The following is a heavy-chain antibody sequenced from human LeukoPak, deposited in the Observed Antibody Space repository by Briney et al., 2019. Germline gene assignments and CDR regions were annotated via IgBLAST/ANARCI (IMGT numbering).Heavy chain of an antibody. J-gene: IGHJ4*02. CDR1: GFTSSSYA. Sequence: GGSLRLSCAASGFTSSSYAMSWVRQAPGKGLEWVSAISGSGGSTYYADSVKGRFTISRDNSKNTLYLQMNSLRAEDTAVYYCAKDRRYFDWLLPTDYFDYWGQGTLVTVSS. CDR3: AKDRRYFDWLLPTDYFDY. V-gene: IGHV3-23*01. CDR2: ISGSGGST. D-gene: IGHD3-9*01.